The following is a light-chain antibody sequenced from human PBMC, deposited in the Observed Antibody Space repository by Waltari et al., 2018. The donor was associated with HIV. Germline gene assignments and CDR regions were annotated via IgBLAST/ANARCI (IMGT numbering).Light chain of an antibody. CDR1: QSVLKSSNNKNY. Sequence: DVVMTQSPDSLAVSLGERATINCKSCQSVLKSSNNKNYLAWYQQKPGHPPKVLIYWASARESGLPNRFRSSGAGTDFTLTISNLQAEDVAGYYCQQYYSTPLTFGGGTKVEIK. J-gene: IGKJ4*01. CDR2: WAS. CDR3: QQYYSTPLT. V-gene: IGKV4-1*01.